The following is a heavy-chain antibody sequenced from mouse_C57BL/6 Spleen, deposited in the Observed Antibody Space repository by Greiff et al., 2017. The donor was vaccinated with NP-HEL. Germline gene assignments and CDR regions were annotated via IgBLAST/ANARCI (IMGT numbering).Heavy chain of an antibody. CDR1: GYTFTDYN. D-gene: IGHD1-1*01. V-gene: IGHV1-22*01. CDR2: INPNNGGT. Sequence: VQLQQSGPELVKPGASVKMSCKASGYTFTDYNMHWVKQSHGKSLEWIGYINPNNGGTSYNQKFKGKATLTVNKSSSTAYMELRSLTSEDSAVYYCARNIFVTTVVATRAMDYWGQGTSVTVSS. CDR3: ARNIFVTTVVATRAMDY. J-gene: IGHJ4*01.